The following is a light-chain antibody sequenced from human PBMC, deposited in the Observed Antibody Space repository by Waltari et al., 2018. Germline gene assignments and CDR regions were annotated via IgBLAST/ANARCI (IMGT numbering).Light chain of an antibody. Sequence: GRSSQSVSKFLAGYQQKPGQAPRLLIYHASNRASGIPDRFSGSGFGTDFSLTISRLEPEDFAVYYCQKYESLPATFGQGTKVEVK. J-gene: IGKJ1*01. CDR3: QKYESLPAT. CDR1: QSVSKF. CDR2: HAS. V-gene: IGKV3-20*01.